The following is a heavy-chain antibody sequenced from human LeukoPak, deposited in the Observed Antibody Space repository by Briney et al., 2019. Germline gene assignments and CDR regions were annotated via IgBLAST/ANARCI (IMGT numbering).Heavy chain of an antibody. CDR1: GFTFSSYS. CDR2: ISSSSSYI. CDR3: ARKEQLWNAFDI. Sequence: GGSLRLSCAASGFTFSSYSMNWVRQAPGKGLEWVSSISSSSSYIYYADSVKGRFTISRDNAKNSLYLQMSSLRAEDTAVYYCARKEQLWNAFDIWGQGTMVTVSS. J-gene: IGHJ3*02. D-gene: IGHD5-18*01. V-gene: IGHV3-21*01.